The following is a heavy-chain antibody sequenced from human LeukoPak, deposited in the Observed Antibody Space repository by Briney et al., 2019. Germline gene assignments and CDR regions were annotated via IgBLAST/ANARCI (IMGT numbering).Heavy chain of an antibody. J-gene: IGHJ6*02. Sequence: ASVKVSCKASGYTFTGYYMHWVRQAPGQGLEWMGWINPNSGGTNYAQKFQGRVTMTRDTSISTAYMELSRLRSDGTAVYYCAREDPRLRYFDWLYYHYYYYGMDVWGQGTTVTVSS. CDR2: INPNSGGT. CDR3: AREDPRLRYFDWLYYHYYYYGMDV. D-gene: IGHD3-9*01. V-gene: IGHV1-2*02. CDR1: GYTFTGYY.